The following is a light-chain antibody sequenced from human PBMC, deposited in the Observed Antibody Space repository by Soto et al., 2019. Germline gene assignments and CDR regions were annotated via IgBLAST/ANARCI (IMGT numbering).Light chain of an antibody. CDR2: KAS. CDR1: QSISTW. J-gene: IGKJ1*01. CDR3: QQYNSYSRT. V-gene: IGKV1-5*03. Sequence: DNQMTQSPSTLSASVGDRVTITCRASQSISTWLAWYQQKPGKAPELLICKASSLESGVPSRFSGSGSGTEFTLTITSLQPDDFATYYCQQYNSYSRTFGQGTKVEIK.